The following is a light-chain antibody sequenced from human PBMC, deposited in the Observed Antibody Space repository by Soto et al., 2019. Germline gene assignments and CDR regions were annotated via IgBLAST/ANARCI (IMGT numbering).Light chain of an antibody. CDR1: QSVSSNY. V-gene: IGKV3-20*01. Sequence: EVVLTQSPGTLSLSPGERATLSCRASQSVSSNYLAWYQQKPGQAPRLLIYGAFTRATGIPDRFSGSGSGTDFTLTITRLEPEDFAVYYCQQYGRSPLLTFGGGTKVEMK. CDR2: GAF. CDR3: QQYGRSPLLT. J-gene: IGKJ4*01.